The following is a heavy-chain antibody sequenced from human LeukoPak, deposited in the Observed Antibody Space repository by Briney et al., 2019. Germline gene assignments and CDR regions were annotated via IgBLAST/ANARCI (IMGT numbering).Heavy chain of an antibody. CDR1: GFTFSSYG. Sequence: GGSLRLSCAASGFTFSSYGMSWVRQAPGKGLEWVSSISSSSSYIYYADSVKGRFTISRDNAKNSLYLQMNSLRAEDTAVYYCARDDTDRGGYYFDYWGQGTLVTVSS. D-gene: IGHD3-16*01. CDR2: ISSSSSYI. CDR3: ARDDTDRGGYYFDY. V-gene: IGHV3-21*01. J-gene: IGHJ4*02.